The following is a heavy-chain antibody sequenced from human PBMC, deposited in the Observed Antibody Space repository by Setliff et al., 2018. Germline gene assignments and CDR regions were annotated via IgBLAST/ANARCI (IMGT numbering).Heavy chain of an antibody. V-gene: IGHV4-34*01. J-gene: IGHJ4*02. CDR1: GGTFSDYH. CDR3: ARCRNIAARLLDS. CDR2: INHRGST. D-gene: IGHD6-6*01. Sequence: SETLSLTCAAYGGTFSDYHWTWIRQSPEKGLEWIGEINHRGSTNYNPSLKSRVTISIDTSRDQFSLKLISMIAADTAVYYCARCRNIAARLLDSWGQGTLVTVSS.